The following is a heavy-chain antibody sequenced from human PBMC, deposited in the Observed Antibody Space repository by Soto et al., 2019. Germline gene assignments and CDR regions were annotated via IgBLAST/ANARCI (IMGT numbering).Heavy chain of an antibody. CDR2: FRESGGTT. D-gene: IGHD2-2*01. V-gene: IGHV3-23*01. CDR1: GFGFTFSTSA. Sequence: GGSMRLSCAASGFGFTFSTSAMSWVRQAPGKGLEWVSTFRESGGTTHYANSVKGRFTISRDTSKNMLYLQMNSLRAEDTAIYYCAKDSHWAIISTTHDNWGHGTLVTVSS. J-gene: IGHJ4*01. CDR3: AKDSHWAIISTTHDN.